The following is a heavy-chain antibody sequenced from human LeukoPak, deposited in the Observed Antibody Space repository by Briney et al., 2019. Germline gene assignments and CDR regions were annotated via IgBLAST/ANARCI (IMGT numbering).Heavy chain of an antibody. V-gene: IGHV3-74*01. D-gene: IGHD2-15*01. J-gene: IGHJ4*02. CDR2: ISGDGRGT. CDR1: GFIFTDYW. Sequence: GSMRLSCAASGFIFTDYWMHWVRQGPGKELVWVARISGDGRGTTYADSVKGRFTISRDNAKSTAFLQMKSLRAEDTAVYYCARDVSRISDYWGQGTLVTVSS. CDR3: ARDVSRISDY.